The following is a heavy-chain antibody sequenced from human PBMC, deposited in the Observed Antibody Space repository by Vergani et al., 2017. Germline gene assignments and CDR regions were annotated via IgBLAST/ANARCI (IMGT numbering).Heavy chain of an antibody. CDR2: IRSKAYGGTT. CDR1: GFTFGDYA. D-gene: IGHD1-26*01. V-gene: IGHV3-49*04. CDR3: TEREGGFGY. J-gene: IGHJ4*02. Sequence: EVQLVESGGGLVQPGRSLRLSCTASGFTFGDYAMSWVRQAPGKGLEWVGFIRSKAYGGTTEYAASVKGRFTISRDDSKSIAYLQMNSLKTEDTAVYYCTEREGGFGYWGQGTLVTVSS.